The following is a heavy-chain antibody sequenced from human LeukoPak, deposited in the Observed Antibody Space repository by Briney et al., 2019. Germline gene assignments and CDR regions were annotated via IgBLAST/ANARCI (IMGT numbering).Heavy chain of an antibody. CDR1: GGSISSYY. CDR2: IYYSGST. D-gene: IGHD3-22*01. J-gene: IGHJ6*03. V-gene: IGHV4-59*01. Sequence: SETLSLNCTVSGGSISSYYWSWIRQPPGKGLEWIGYIYYSGSTNYNPSLKSRVTISVDTSKNQFSLKLSSVTAADTAVYYCATTRIDNYMDVWGKGTTVTVSS. CDR3: ATTRIDNYMDV.